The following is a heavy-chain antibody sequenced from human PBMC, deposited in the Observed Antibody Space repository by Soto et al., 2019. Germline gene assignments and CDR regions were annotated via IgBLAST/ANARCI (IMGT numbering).Heavy chain of an antibody. J-gene: IGHJ4*02. CDR2: ISGSGGST. D-gene: IGHD4-4*01. V-gene: IGHV3-23*01. CDR3: ANVGRTGNYDYFDF. CDR1: GYTFSSYA. Sequence: EVQLLESGGGLVQPGGCLRLSCAASGYTFSSYAMSWVRQAPGKGLEWVSAISGSGGSTYYADSVKGRFTISRDNSKNTLSLQMNSLRAEDTAVYYCANVGRTGNYDYFDFWGQGTLVTVSS.